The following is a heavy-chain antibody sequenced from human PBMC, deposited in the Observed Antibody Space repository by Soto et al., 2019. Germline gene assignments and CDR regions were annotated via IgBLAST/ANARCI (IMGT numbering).Heavy chain of an antibody. D-gene: IGHD2-21*02. CDR1: GFSLNTGGVG. CDR2: IYWRDDK. CDR3: AHSAATGGYWETFDF. V-gene: IGHV2-5*01. J-gene: IGHJ4*02. Sequence: QITLKESGPTLVRPTQTLTLTCTFSGFSLNTGGVGVGWFRQPQGNALEWLALIYWRDDKRYRPTLKSRLTITEDNSKSQVVITMTNMDPGDTATYYCAHSAATGGYWETFDFWGQGILVTVSS.